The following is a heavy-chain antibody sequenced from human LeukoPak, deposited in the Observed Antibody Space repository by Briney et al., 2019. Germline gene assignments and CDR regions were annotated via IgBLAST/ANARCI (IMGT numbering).Heavy chain of an antibody. Sequence: GGSLGLSCVVSGLTVSNNYMSWDRQAPGKGLEWVSVIYSDGTTRNADSVKGRFTISRDNSKNTVYLQMDSLRAEDTAVYYCARDKDAWGQGTLVTVSS. CDR3: ARDKDA. V-gene: IGHV3-66*01. J-gene: IGHJ5*02. CDR1: GLTVSNNY. CDR2: IYSDGTT.